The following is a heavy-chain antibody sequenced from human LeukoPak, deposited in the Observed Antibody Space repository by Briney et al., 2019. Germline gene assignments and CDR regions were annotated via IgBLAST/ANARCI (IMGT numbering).Heavy chain of an antibody. CDR3: ARDRYLSGYDTYYYGMDV. J-gene: IGHJ6*02. CDR1: GGSISYYY. D-gene: IGHD5-12*01. CDR2: IYYSGST. V-gene: IGHV4-59*01. Sequence: SETLSLTCTVSGGSISYYYWSWVRQPPGKGLEWIGYIYYSGSTNYNPSLKSRVTISVDTSKNRFSLKLSSVTAADTAVYYCARDRYLSGYDTYYYGMDVWGQGTTVTVSS.